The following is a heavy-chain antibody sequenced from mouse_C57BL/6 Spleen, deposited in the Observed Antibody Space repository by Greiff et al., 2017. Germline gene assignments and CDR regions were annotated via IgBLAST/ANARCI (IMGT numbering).Heavy chain of an antibody. CDR2: IYPGGGYT. J-gene: IGHJ4*01. CDR1: GYTFTNYW. Sequence: VKLMESGAELVRPGTSVKMSCKASGYTFTNYWIGWAKQRPGHGLEWIGDIYPGGGYTNYNEKFKGKATLTADKSSSTAYMQFSSLTSEDSAIYYCARGNGNPYAMDYWGQGTSVTVSS. V-gene: IGHV1-63*01. D-gene: IGHD2-1*01. CDR3: ARGNGNPYAMDY.